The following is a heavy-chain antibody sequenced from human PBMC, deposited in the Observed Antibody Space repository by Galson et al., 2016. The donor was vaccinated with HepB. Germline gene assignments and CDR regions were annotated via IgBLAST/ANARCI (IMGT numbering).Heavy chain of an antibody. Sequence: SVKVSCKASGYTFNGYYIHWVRQAPGQGLEWMGWIDPNSGGRNSAQNFQGRVTMTRDTSVSIAYMELSRLKSDDTAVYYCARGLVADFDYWGQGTLVTVSS. V-gene: IGHV1-2*02. CDR1: GYTFNGYY. J-gene: IGHJ4*02. CDR2: IDPNSGGR. CDR3: ARGLVADFDY. D-gene: IGHD2-2*01.